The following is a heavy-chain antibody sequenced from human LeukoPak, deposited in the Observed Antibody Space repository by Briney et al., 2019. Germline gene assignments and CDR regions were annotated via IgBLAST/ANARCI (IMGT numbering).Heavy chain of an antibody. CDR3: TNGASLSDDH. CDR1: GFSFTTAW. D-gene: IGHD1-26*01. J-gene: IGHJ4*02. V-gene: IGHV3-15*01. CDR2: IKRKAEGETT. Sequence: GGSLTLSCAASGFSFTTAWMNWVRQAPGKGLEWVGRIKRKAEGETTDYAAPVKGRFTISRDDSRSTLYLQMNSPKIEDTAIYYCTNGASLSDDHWGQGTLVTVSS.